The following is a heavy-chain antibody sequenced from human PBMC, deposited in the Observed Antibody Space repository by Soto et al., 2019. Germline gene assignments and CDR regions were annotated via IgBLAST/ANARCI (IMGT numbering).Heavy chain of an antibody. CDR2: IIPILGIA. D-gene: IGHD4-17*01. J-gene: IGHJ4*02. V-gene: IGHV1-69*04. CDR3: ARERNDYGHGYLGY. CDR1: GGTFSSYT. Sequence: GASLKVSCKASGGTFSSYTMSWVRQAPGQGLEWMGRIIPILGIANYAQKFQGRVTITADKSTSTAYMELSSLRSEDTAVYYCARERNDYGHGYLGYRGQGTLGTRSS.